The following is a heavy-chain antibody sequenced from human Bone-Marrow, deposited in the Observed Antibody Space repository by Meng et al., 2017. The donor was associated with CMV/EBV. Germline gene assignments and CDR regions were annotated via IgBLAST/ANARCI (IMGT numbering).Heavy chain of an antibody. V-gene: IGHV3-9*01. D-gene: IGHD2-2*01. CDR1: GFTFDDYA. J-gene: IGHJ4*02. CDR3: ARERGYCSSTSCYSEGFDY. CDR2: ISWNSGSI. Sequence: SPKISCAASGFTFDDYAMHWVRQAPGKGLEWVSGISWNSGSIGYADSVKGRFTISRDNAKNSLYLQMNSLRAEDTAVYYCARERGYCSSTSCYSEGFDYWGQGTLVTVSS.